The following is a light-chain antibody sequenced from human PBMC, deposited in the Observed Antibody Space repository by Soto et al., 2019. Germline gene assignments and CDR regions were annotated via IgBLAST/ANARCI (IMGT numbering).Light chain of an antibody. J-gene: IGLJ3*02. CDR2: GVS. Sequence: QSALTQPASVSGSPGQSITISCTGSSNDVGASNYVSWYRHSPGEAPKVLIRGVSIRPSGVSIRFSASKSANTASLTISGLQAEDEALYYCSSYTTSNTWVFGGGTKLTVL. CDR3: SSYTTSNTWV. V-gene: IGLV2-14*03. CDR1: SNDVGASNY.